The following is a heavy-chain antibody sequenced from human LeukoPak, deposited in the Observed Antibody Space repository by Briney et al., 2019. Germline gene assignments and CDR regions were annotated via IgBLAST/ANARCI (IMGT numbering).Heavy chain of an antibody. CDR2: IYYSGST. D-gene: IGHD2-21*01. J-gene: IGHJ4*02. V-gene: IGHV4-61*01. CDR1: GGSISSGSYY. Sequence: SETLSLTCTVSGGSISSGSYYWSWIRPPPGKGLEWIGYIYYSGSTNYNPSLKSRVTISVDTSKNQFSLKLSSVTAADTAVYYCASRSPCGGDCYTDYWGQGTLVTVSS. CDR3: ASRSPCGGDCYTDY.